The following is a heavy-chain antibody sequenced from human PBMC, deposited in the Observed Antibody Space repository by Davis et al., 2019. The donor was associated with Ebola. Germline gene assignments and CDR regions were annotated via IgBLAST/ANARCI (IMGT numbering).Heavy chain of an antibody. CDR2: INPNSGGT. D-gene: IGHD2-15*01. CDR3: AREDIVVVVASPSDNNYYGMDV. J-gene: IGHJ6*02. CDR1: GYTFTGYY. V-gene: IGHV1-2*04. Sequence: ASVKVSCKASGYTFTGYYMHWVRQAPGQGLEWMGWINPNSGGTNYAQKFQGWVTMTRDTSTSTVYMELSSLRSEDTAVYYCAREDIVVVVASPSDNNYYGMDVWGQGTTVTVSS.